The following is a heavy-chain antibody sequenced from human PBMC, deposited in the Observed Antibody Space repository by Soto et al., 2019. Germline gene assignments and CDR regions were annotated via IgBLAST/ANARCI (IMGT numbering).Heavy chain of an antibody. CDR3: AILSN. V-gene: IGHV3-53*01. CDR1: GFTVSSNY. Sequence: TGGSLRLSCAASGFTVSSNYMNWVRQAPGKGLEWLPIIYSDGTTYYADSVKGRFTISRDNFKNTLYLQMNNLRAEDTAVYYCAILSNWGQGTLVTVS. J-gene: IGHJ4*02. CDR2: IYSDGTT. D-gene: IGHD6-6*01.